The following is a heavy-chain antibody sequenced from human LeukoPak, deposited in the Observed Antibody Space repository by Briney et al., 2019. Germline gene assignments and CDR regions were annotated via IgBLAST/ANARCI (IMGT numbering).Heavy chain of an antibody. D-gene: IGHD6-13*01. CDR2: ISAYNGNT. CDR3: RTIAAAGQPFAY. Sequence: ASVKVSCKASGYTFTSYGISWVRQAPGQGLEWMGWISAYNGNTNYAQKLQGRVTMTTDTSTSTAYMELRSLRSDDTAVYYCRTIAAAGQPFAYWGQGTLVTVSS. J-gene: IGHJ4*02. V-gene: IGHV1-18*01. CDR1: GYTFTSYG.